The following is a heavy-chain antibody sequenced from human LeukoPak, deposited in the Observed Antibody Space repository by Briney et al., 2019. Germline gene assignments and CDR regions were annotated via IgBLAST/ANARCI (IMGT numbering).Heavy chain of an antibody. CDR3: AGSVVRNVDY. Sequence: SETLSRTCAVSGYSISSGYYWGWIRQPPGKGLEWIGSIYHSGSTYYNPSLKSRVTISVDTSKNQFSLKLSSVTAADTAVYYCAGSVVRNVDYWGQGTLVTVSS. CDR1: GYSISSGYY. V-gene: IGHV4-38-2*01. J-gene: IGHJ4*02. CDR2: IYHSGST. D-gene: IGHD2-21*01.